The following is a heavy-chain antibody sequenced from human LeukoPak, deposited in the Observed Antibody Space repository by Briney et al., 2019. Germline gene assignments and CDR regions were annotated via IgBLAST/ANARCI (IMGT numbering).Heavy chain of an antibody. CDR1: GYTFTSYD. CDR3: ARQYDFSYYWFDP. J-gene: IGHJ5*02. CDR2: INPNSGGT. Sequence: ASVKVSCKASGYTFTSYDINWVRQAPGQGLEWMGWINPNSGGTNYAQKFQGRVTMTRDTSISTAYMELSRLRSDDTAVYYCARQYDFSYYWFDPWGQGTLVTVSS. D-gene: IGHD3-3*01. V-gene: IGHV1-2*02.